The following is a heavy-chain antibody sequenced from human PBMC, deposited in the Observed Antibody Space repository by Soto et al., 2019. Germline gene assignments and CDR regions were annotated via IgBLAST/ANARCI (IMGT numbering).Heavy chain of an antibody. CDR3: ARESTNAIFGVALYYGMDV. D-gene: IGHD3-3*01. J-gene: IGHJ6*02. Sequence: QVQLVESGGGVVQPGKSLRLSCAASGFTFSGYGIHWVRQAPGKGLEWVAALSFDGHITYYEDSVKGRFTVSGDNSKNTVYLQMNSLKLEETAIYYCARESTNAIFGVALYYGMDVWGQGTTVTVSS. V-gene: IGHV3-30*03. CDR1: GFTFSGYG. CDR2: LSFDGHIT.